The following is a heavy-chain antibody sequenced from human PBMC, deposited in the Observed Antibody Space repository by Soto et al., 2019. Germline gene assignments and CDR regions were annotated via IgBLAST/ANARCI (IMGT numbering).Heavy chain of an antibody. D-gene: IGHD2-15*01. V-gene: IGHV3-23*01. J-gene: IGHJ4*02. CDR2: ISGSGGST. CDR3: AKDLVGSNADYFDY. Sequence: PGGSLRLSCAASGFTFSSYAMSWVRRAPGKGMEWVAAISGSGGSTYYADSVKGRFTISRDNSKNTLYLQMNSLRAEDAAVYYCAKDLVGSNADYFDYWGQGTLVTVSS. CDR1: GFTFSSYA.